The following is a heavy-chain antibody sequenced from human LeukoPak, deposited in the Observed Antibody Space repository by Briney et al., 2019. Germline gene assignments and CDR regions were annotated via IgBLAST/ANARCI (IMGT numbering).Heavy chain of an antibody. CDR3: ARGRTYFDF. CDR2: ISAASTTT. J-gene: IGHJ4*02. V-gene: IGHV3-48*01. Sequence: GGSLRLSCSGSGFTFSIYSMNWVRQAPGKGLGWVSYISAASTTTYYADSVKGRFNISRDNAKQSLHLQMNNLTAEDTAVYYCARGRTYFDFWGQGALVTVSS. CDR1: GFTFSIYS.